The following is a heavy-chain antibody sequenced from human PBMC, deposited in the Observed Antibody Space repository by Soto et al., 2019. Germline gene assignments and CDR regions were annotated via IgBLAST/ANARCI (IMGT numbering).Heavy chain of an antibody. CDR3: AREVPGPMVRGVSDY. D-gene: IGHD3-10*01. V-gene: IGHV1-18*01. Sequence: QVQLVQSGAEVKKPGASVKVSCKASGYTFTSYGISRVRQAPGQGLEWMGWISAYNGNTNYAQKLQGRVTMTTDTSTSTAYMELRSLRSDDTAVYYCAREVPGPMVRGVSDYWGQGTLVTVSS. CDR2: ISAYNGNT. CDR1: GYTFTSYG. J-gene: IGHJ4*02.